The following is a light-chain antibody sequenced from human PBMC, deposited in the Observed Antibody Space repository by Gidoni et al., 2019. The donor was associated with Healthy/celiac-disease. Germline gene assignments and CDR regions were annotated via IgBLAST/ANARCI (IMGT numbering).Light chain of an antibody. CDR3: QQYGAPPLT. CDR2: DAS. V-gene: IGKV3-20*01. CDR1: QTVSANF. J-gene: IGKJ4*01. Sequence: VFTSFLGTLSVSPGERATLFCRATQTVSANFLAWYQQKPGQPPTLLIYDASRRATGVPDRFSGSGSGTDFSLTINRLQTEDSALYYCQQYGAPPLTFGGGTRVEI.